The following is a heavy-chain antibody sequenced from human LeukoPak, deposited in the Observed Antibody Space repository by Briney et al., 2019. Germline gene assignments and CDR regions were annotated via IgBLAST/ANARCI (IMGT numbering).Heavy chain of an antibody. D-gene: IGHD1-26*01. J-gene: IGHJ4*02. Sequence: GGSLRLSCAASGFTFSSYGMHWVRQAPGKGLEWVAFIRYDGSNKYYADSVKGRFTISRDNSKNSLYLQMNSLRAEDTAVYYCARAPGEGELGLFDYWGQGTLVTVSS. CDR2: IRYDGSNK. CDR1: GFTFSSYG. V-gene: IGHV3-30*02. CDR3: ARAPGEGELGLFDY.